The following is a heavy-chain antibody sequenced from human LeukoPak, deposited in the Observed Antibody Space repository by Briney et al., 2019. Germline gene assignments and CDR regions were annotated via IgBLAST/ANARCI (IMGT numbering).Heavy chain of an antibody. D-gene: IGHD2-2*01. J-gene: IGHJ6*02. CDR3: VRDGSDCSSTSCYVALRGGYYYGMDV. CDR2: IIHTGIET. CDR1: GFTVSNYH. Sequence: PGGSLRLSCAASGFTVSNYHMNWVRQAPGWGLEWVASIIHTGIETYYADSVKGRFTISRDNAKNSLYLQMNSLRVDDTAVYYCVRDGSDCSSTSCYVALRGGYYYGMDVWGQGTTVTVSS. V-gene: IGHV3-23*01.